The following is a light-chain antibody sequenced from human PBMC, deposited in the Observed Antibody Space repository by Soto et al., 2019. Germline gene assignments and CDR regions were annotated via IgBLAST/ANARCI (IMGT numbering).Light chain of an antibody. J-gene: IGKJ5*01. CDR1: QSIASY. CDR2: DST. CDR3: QQRNVWPPIT. V-gene: IGKV1-39*01. Sequence: DIQMTQSPSSLSASVGDSVTITCRASQSIASYVNWYQQKSGKPPRLVIYDSTLRANGVPDRFGGSRSGTEFTLTINSLEPEDFAVYYCQQRNVWPPITFGQGTRLEIK.